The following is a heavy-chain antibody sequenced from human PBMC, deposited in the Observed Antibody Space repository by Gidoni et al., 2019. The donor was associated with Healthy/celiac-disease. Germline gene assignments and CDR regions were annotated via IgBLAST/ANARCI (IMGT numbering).Heavy chain of an antibody. Sequence: EVQLLASGGGLVKPGGSLRPSFAASGFTFSCYSMNWVRQAPGKGLEWVSSISSSSSYIYYADSVEGRFNISRDNAKNSLYQQMNSLRAEETAVYYCARASVYGMDVWGQGTTV. CDR1: GFTFSCYS. CDR3: ARASVYGMDV. CDR2: ISSSSSYI. V-gene: IGHV3-21*01. J-gene: IGHJ6*02. D-gene: IGHD6-6*01.